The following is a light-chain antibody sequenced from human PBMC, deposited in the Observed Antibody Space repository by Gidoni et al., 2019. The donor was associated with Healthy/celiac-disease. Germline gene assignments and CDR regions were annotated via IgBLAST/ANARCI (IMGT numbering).Light chain of an antibody. CDR2: KAS. V-gene: IGKV1-5*03. CDR1: QSISSE. J-gene: IGKJ2*01. Sequence: DIQMTQSPSTLSASVGDRVTITCRASQSISSEFAWYQQKPGKAPKRLLYKASNFEGSGPSGFIGSGSWREFTLPISSLQPDEFATYYFQQYNSGLHTFGQGTKLEIK. CDR3: QQYNSGLHT.